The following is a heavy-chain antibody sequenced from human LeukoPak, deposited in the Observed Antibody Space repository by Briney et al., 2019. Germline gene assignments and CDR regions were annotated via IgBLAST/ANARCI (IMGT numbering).Heavy chain of an antibody. J-gene: IGHJ4*02. CDR1: GFTFSTYW. D-gene: IGHD3-16*01. CDR2: IKQDGSEK. V-gene: IGHV3-7*03. Sequence: PGGSLRLSCAASGFTFSTYWMSWVRQAPGKGLEWVAIIKQDGSEKFYVDSVKGRFTISRDNSKNSLYLAMNSLRAKDTAVYFGAKRGIVIRVLDGFNNESSYFDSWGQGTLVTVSS. CDR3: AKRGIVIRVLDGFNNESSYFDS.